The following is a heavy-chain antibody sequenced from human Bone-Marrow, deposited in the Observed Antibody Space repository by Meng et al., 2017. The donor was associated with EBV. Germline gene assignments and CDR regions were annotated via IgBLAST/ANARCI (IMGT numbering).Heavy chain of an antibody. CDR3: AREKSTYIAAFDC. Sequence: QVRLVESGGGLVKPGGYLRLSCVASGFTFSDYYMSWIRQAPGKGLEWVSYISRGGSTIYYADSVKGRFTISRDNAKNSLYLQINSLRAEDTAVYYCAREKSTYIAAFDCWGQGTLVTVSS. J-gene: IGHJ4*02. D-gene: IGHD6-25*01. CDR1: GFTFSDYY. CDR2: ISRGGSTI. V-gene: IGHV3-11*01.